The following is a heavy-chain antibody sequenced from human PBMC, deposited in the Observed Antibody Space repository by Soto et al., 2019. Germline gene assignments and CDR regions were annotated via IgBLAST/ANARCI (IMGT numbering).Heavy chain of an antibody. CDR1: VWTVCSSR. J-gene: IGHJ4*01. D-gene: IGHD6-19*01. V-gene: IGHV5-51*01. CDR3: ASPPPSHSSGWYYNY. Sequence: PVAAVQSSYKGRVWTVCSSRCWWFRQITKKGLEWMGRSYPGDSGTRYSPSFQGQVTISADKSINTAYLQWSSLKASDTAMYYCASPPPSHSSGWYYNYWGQGTLVTVSS. CDR2: SYPGDSGT.